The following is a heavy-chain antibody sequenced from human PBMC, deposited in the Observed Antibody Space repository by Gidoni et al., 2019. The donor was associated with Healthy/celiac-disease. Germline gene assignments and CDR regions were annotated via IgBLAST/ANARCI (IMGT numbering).Heavy chain of an antibody. J-gene: IGHJ4*02. CDR1: GFPFSSYS. CDR2: ISSSSSYI. Sequence: EVQLVESGGGLVKPGGSLRLSCSASGFPFSSYSMNWVRQATGKGLEWVSSISSSSSYIYYADSVKGRFTISRDNAKNSLYLQMNSLRAEDTAVYYCARVYSYGYSFDYWGQGTLVTVCS. D-gene: IGHD5-18*01. CDR3: ARVYSYGYSFDY. V-gene: IGHV3-21*01.